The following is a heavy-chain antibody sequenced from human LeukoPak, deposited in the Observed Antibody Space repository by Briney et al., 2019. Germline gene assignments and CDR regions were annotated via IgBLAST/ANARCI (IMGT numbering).Heavy chain of an antibody. V-gene: IGHV3-30*02. Sequence: SGGSLRLSCAASGFTFSSYGMHWVRQAPGRGLEWVAFIRYDGSSKYYVDSVKGRFTISKDNSKNTLYLQMNSLRAEDTAVYYCAKDSGYTSSWYFGDYWGQGTLVTVSS. CDR1: GFTFSSYG. CDR3: AKDSGYTSSWYFGDY. CDR2: IRYDGSSK. J-gene: IGHJ4*02. D-gene: IGHD6-13*01.